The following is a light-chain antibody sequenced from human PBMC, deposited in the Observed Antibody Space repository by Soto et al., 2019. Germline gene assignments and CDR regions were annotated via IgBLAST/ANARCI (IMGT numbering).Light chain of an antibody. CDR3: PQYGRSPST. CDR1: QSVSSSY. CDR2: GAS. V-gene: IGKV3-20*01. Sequence: EIVLTQSPGTLSLSPGERATLSCRASQSVSSSYLAWYQQKPGQAPRLLIYGASSRATGIPDRFSGSGSGTDFTLTISRLEPEDFAVYYCPQYGRSPSTFGGGTKVDVK. J-gene: IGKJ4*01.